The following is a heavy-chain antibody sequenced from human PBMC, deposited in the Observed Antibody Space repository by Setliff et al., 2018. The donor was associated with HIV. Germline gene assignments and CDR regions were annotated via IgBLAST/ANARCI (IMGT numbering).Heavy chain of an antibody. CDR2: VYYSGDT. CDR1: GGSISGHY. CDR3: ARHTIGVATWSDGFDF. D-gene: IGHD6-19*01. J-gene: IGHJ4*02. Sequence: NPSETLSLTCTLSGGSISGHYWSWIRQSPGKGLEWIGSVYYSGDTDYNPSLKSRVSTSVDTSKNQFSLKLSSVTAADTAVYYCARHTIGVATWSDGFDFWGQGRLVTVSS. V-gene: IGHV4-59*11.